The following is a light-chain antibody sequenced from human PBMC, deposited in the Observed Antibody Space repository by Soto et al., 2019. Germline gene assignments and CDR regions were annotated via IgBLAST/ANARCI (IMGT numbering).Light chain of an antibody. J-gene: IGKJ5*01. CDR2: GAS. CDR1: QSVSSSY. V-gene: IGKV3-20*01. Sequence: EIVLTQSPDTLSLSPGESATLSCRASQSVSSSYLAWYQQKPGRAPRLLIYGASNRATGIPGRFSGSGSGTDFTRTLSRLEPEDFAVFYCQQYDDSITFGQGPRLEIE. CDR3: QQYDDSIT.